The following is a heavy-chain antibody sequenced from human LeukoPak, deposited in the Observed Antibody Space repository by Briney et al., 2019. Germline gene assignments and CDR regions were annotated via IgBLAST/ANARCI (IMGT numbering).Heavy chain of an antibody. CDR3: ARDVPGGDYQLLFYYYMDV. CDR2: ISSSGSTI. CDR1: GFTFSDYY. J-gene: IGHJ6*03. D-gene: IGHD2-2*01. Sequence: GGSLRLSCAASGFTFSDYYMSWIRQAPGKGLEWVSYISSSGSTIYYADSVKGRFTISRDNAKNSLYLQMNSLRTEDTAVYYCARDVPGGDYQLLFYYYMDVWGKGTTVTVSS. V-gene: IGHV3-11*04.